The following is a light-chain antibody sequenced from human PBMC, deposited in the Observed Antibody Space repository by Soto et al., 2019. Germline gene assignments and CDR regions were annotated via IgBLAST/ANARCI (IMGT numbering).Light chain of an antibody. V-gene: IGLV2-14*01. Sequence: QSVLTQPASVSGAPGQSITISCVGTSRENGDYNYVSWDQQHPGKVPKFIFYDLSIRPSGFSYRFSATKSANTPSLPFSGLQVEAEADYYCFSYTRSGTLICGTGTKVTVL. CDR2: DLS. CDR1: SRENGDYNY. J-gene: IGLJ1*01. CDR3: FSYTRSGTLI.